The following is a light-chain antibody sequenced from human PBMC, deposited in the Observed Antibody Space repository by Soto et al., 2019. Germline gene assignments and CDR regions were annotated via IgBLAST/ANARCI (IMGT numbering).Light chain of an antibody. J-gene: IGKJ5*01. CDR1: QTISSW. CDR2: KAS. CDR3: QQTYRTPIT. Sequence: DSQMTQSPSTLSAAVGDRVTITCRASQTISSWLAWYQQKPGKAPKLLSYKASSLESGVPSRFSGSGSGTEFTLTISSLQPEDFVTYYCQQTYRTPITFGQGTRLEI. V-gene: IGKV1-5*03.